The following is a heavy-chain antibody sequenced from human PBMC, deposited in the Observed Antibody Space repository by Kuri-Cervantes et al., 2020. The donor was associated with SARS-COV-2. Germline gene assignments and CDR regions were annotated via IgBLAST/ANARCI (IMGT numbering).Heavy chain of an antibody. J-gene: IGHJ6*02. CDR3: AKVDSSSSYYYYYGMDV. D-gene: IGHD6-6*01. CDR2: IDGSSGDT. Sequence: GGSLRLSCAASGLTFSSYAMSWVRQAPGKGLEWVSAIDGSSGDTYYADSVKGRCTISRDNSKNTLYLQMNSLRAEDTAVYYCAKVDSSSSYYYYYGMDVWGQGTTVTDSS. CDR1: GLTFSSYA. V-gene: IGHV3-23*01.